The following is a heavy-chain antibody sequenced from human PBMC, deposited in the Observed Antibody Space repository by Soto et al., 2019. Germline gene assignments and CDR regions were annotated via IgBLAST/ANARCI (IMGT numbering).Heavy chain of an antibody. CDR2: ISSSSSYI. Sequence: TGGSLRLSCAASGFTLSTYNMNWVRQAPGKGLEWVSSISSSSSYIYYADSVKGRFTISRDNAKNSLYLQMNSLRAEDTAVYYCARDYDFWSGRGGMDVWGQGTTVTVSS. D-gene: IGHD3-3*01. J-gene: IGHJ6*02. CDR3: ARDYDFWSGRGGMDV. CDR1: GFTLSTYN. V-gene: IGHV3-21*01.